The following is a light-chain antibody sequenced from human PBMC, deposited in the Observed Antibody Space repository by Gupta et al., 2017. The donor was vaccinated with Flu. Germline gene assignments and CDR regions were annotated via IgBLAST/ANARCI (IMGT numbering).Light chain of an antibody. CDR1: QTLVSSDGNTY. V-gene: IGKV2-30*01. CDR2: KVS. Sequence: VEMTQSPLSLPVTLGQPASLSCRSSQTLVSSDGNTYLNWFQQRPGESARSLINKVSNRDSGVPARSFSGRSCTTYSPITSRVQAADVFVDYCMQGTNRWLWTFGPGTKVEIK. CDR3: MQGTNRWLWT. J-gene: IGKJ1*01.